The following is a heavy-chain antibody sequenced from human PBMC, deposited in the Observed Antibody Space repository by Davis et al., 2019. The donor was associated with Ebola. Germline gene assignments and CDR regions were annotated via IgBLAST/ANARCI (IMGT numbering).Heavy chain of an antibody. V-gene: IGHV3-21*04. CDR3: AKPWDGDYELCFDY. CDR2: ISSSSSYI. Sequence: GESLKISCAASGFTVSSNHMSWVRQAPGKGLEWVSSISSSSSYIYYADSVKGRFTTSRDNSKNSLYLQMNSLRTEDTALYYCAKPWDGDYELCFDYWGQGTLVTVSS. J-gene: IGHJ4*02. D-gene: IGHD4-17*01. CDR1: GFTVSSNH.